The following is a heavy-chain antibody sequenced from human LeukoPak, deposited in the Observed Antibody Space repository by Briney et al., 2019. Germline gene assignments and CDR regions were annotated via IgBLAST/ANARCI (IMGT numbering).Heavy chain of an antibody. D-gene: IGHD1-1*01. CDR1: GFPFSSYT. Sequence: PGGSLRLSCAASGFPFSSYTMNWVRQAPGKGLEWVSYISASGSNKYYLDSVKGRFTVSRDNAMNSLFLQMDRPRAEDTAVYYCVRVKGTYFDFWGQGTLVTVSS. CDR3: VRVKGTYFDF. CDR2: ISASGSNK. J-gene: IGHJ4*02. V-gene: IGHV3-48*01.